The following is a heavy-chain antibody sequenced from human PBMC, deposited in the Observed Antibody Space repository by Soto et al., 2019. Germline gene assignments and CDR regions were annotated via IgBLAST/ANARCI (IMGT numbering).Heavy chain of an antibody. CDR1: GFTFSSYA. CDR3: APSLRVLRYFDWLSSAFDI. D-gene: IGHD3-9*01. V-gene: IGHV3-23*01. CDR2: ISGSGGST. J-gene: IGHJ3*02. Sequence: GGSLRLSCAASGFTFSSYAMSWVRQAPGKGLEWVSAISGSGGSTYYADSVKGRFTISRDNSKNTLYLQMNSLRAEDTAVYYCAPSLRVLRYFDWLSSAFDIWGQGTMVTVSS.